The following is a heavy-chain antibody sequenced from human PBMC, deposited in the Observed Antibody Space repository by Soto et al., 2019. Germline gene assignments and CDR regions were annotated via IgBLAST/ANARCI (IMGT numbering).Heavy chain of an antibody. D-gene: IGHD1-26*01. J-gene: IGHJ6*02. CDR3: ARDAGVGATTRYYYGMDV. CDR2: INSDGSST. CDR1: GFTFSSYW. V-gene: IGHV3-74*01. Sequence: EVQLVESGGGLVQPGGSLRLSCAASGFTFSSYWMHWVRQVPGKWLVWVSRINSDGSSTSYADSVKGRFTISRDNAKNTLYLQMNSLRAEDTAVYYCARDAGVGATTRYYYGMDVWGQGTTVTVSS.